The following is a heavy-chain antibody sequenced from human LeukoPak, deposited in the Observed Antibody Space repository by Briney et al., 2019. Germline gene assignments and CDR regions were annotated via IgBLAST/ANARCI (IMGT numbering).Heavy chain of an antibody. D-gene: IGHD3-22*01. CDR3: ARGSGYYDTGSFSFVDN. CDR1: TDSVSSDSAA. J-gene: IGHJ4*02. CDR2: TYYRPKWFI. Sequence: SQTLSLTCAISTDSVSSDSAAWNWIRQSPSRGLEWLRRTYYRPKWFIDYAVSVKTRITIKADTSRNQFSLELNSVTPEDTGVYYCARGSGYYDTGSFSFVDNWGQGTLVTVSS. V-gene: IGHV6-1*01.